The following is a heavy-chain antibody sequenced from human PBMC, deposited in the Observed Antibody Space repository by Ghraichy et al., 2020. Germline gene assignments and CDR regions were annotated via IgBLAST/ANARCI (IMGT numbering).Heavy chain of an antibody. V-gene: IGHV3-15*01. Sequence: GGSLRLSCAGSGFTFSNAWMIWVRQAPGKGLEWVGRIKSKPDGETTDYATPVKGRFSISRDDSKNTVSLQMNSLKSEDTAVYYCATDFSNGYAGEWGQGTLVTVSS. CDR3: ATDFSNGYAGE. CDR2: IKSKPDGETT. CDR1: GFTFSNAW. J-gene: IGHJ1*01. D-gene: IGHD3-3*01.